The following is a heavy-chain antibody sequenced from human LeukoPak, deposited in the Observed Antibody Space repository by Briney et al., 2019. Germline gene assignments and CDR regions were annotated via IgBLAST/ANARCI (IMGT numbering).Heavy chain of an antibody. CDR3: ARDPGAIYGGDYYYYYGMDV. Sequence: SVKVSCKASGGTFSSYAISWVRQAPGQGLEWMGRIIPILGIANYAQKFQGRVTITADKSTSTAYMELSSLRSEDTAVYYCARDPGAIYGGDYYYYYGMDVWGQGTTVTGSS. V-gene: IGHV1-69*04. J-gene: IGHJ6*02. CDR1: GGTFSSYA. D-gene: IGHD4-23*01. CDR2: IIPILGIA.